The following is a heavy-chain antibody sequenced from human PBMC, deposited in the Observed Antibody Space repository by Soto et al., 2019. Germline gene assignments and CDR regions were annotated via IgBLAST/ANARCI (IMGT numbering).Heavy chain of an antibody. Sequence: ASLKRAWKGAVYTLTSDAVHCGLQATGQRLEWMGWINAGNGNTKYSQKFQGRVTITRDTSASTAYMELSSLRSEDTAVYYCASGNYDFSSGYYTTYWFDPWGKGTLVTVS. CDR3: ASGNYDFSSGYYTTYWFDP. D-gene: IGHD3-3*01. CDR2: INAGNGNT. V-gene: IGHV1-3*01. CDR1: VYTLTSDA. J-gene: IGHJ5*02.